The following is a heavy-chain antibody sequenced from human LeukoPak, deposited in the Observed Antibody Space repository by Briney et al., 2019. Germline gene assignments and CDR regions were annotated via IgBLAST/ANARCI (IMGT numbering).Heavy chain of an antibody. CDR3: ARTYYYDSSGHSFDI. D-gene: IGHD3-22*01. V-gene: IGHV4-34*01. CDR2: INHSGST. Sequence: SETLSLTCAVYGGSFSGYYWSWIRQPPGKGLEWIGEINHSGSTNYNPSLKSRVTISVDTSKNQFSLKLSSVTAADTAVYYCARTYYYDSSGHSFDIWGQGTMVTVSS. CDR1: GGSFSGYY. J-gene: IGHJ3*02.